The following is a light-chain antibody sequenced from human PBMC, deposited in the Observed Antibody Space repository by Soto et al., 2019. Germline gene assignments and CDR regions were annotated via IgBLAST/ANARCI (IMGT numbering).Light chain of an antibody. CDR1: QSVSSN. J-gene: IGKJ1*01. CDR2: GAS. V-gene: IGKV3-15*01. Sequence: EIVMTQSPATLSVSPEERATLSCRASQSVSSNLAWYQQKPGQAPRLLIYGASTRPTGIPARFSGSGSGTEFTLTISSLQSEDFAVYYCQQYNNWPGTFGQGTNVDIK. CDR3: QQYNNWPGT.